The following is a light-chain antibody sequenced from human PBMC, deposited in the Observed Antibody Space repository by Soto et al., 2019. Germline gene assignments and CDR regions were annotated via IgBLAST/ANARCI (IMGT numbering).Light chain of an antibody. V-gene: IGLV1-44*01. Sequence: QLVLIQPPSASGTPGQRVTISCSGSSSNIGTNTVNWYQQLPGTAPKLLIYSNNQRPSGVPDRFSDSKSGTSASLAISGLQSEDEADCYCAAWDDSLNGPVFGGGTKLTVL. CDR2: SNN. CDR1: SSNIGTNT. CDR3: AAWDDSLNGPV. J-gene: IGLJ3*02.